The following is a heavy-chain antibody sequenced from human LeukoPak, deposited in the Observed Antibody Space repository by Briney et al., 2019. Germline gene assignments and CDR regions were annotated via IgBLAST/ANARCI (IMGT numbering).Heavy chain of an antibody. CDR1: GFTFSNFG. J-gene: IGHJ4*02. D-gene: IGHD3-10*01. Sequence: GGSLRLSCAASGFTFSNFGMHWVRQAPGKGLEWVAVMSFDGDSEYYSDSVRCRFTVSRDNAKSTLYLQMNSLRPEDTAVYFCARGVLLDYWGQGTLVTVSS. CDR3: ARGVLLDY. V-gene: IGHV3-30*19. CDR2: MSFDGDSE.